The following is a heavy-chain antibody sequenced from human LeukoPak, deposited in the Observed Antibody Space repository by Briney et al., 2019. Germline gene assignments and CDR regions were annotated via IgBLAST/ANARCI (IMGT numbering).Heavy chain of an antibody. CDR2: IYYSGST. Sequence: SETLSLTCTVSGASISSASYYWSWIRQPPGKRLEWIGYIYYSGSTNYNLSLKSRLTISLDTSKNQFSLNLSSVTAADTAVYYCARDDTVKDAFDIWGQGTMVTVSS. CDR1: GASISSASYY. V-gene: IGHV4-61*01. CDR3: ARDDTVKDAFDI. J-gene: IGHJ3*02. D-gene: IGHD4-17*01.